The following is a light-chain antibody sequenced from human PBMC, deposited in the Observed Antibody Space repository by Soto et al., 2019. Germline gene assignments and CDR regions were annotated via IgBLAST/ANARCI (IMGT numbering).Light chain of an antibody. Sequence: QSALTQPRSVSGSLGQSVTISCTGTSSDVGGYNYVSWYQQHPGKAPRLIIYDVTKRPSRVPDRFSGSKSGNTASLAISGLQAEDEADYYCCSYGASGVFGTGTKLTVL. CDR2: DVT. CDR3: CSYGASGV. CDR1: SSDVGGYNY. J-gene: IGLJ1*01. V-gene: IGLV2-11*01.